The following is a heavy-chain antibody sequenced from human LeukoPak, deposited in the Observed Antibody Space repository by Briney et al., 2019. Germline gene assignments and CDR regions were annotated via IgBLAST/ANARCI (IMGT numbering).Heavy chain of an antibody. J-gene: IGHJ4*02. CDR1: GFTFSSYV. Sequence: PGGSLRLSCAASGFTFSSYVMHWVRQAPGKGLEWVAFMRYDGRNKYYGDSVKGRFTISRDNSKNTLYLQVNSLRVEDSAVYFCAKDVNFFDTSGYSNFDYWGQGTLVTVSS. V-gene: IGHV3-30*02. CDR3: AKDVNFFDTSGYSNFDY. CDR2: MRYDGRNK. D-gene: IGHD3-22*01.